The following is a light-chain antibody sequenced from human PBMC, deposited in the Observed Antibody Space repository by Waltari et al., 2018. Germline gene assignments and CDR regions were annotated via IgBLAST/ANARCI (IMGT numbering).Light chain of an antibody. CDR2: PAS. CDR3: QDLHDYPV. J-gene: IGKJ3*01. Sequence: IQLTQSPSSLSASVGDRVTISCRASHGISSHLAWYQQKPGKAPTLLIYPASTLESGVPSRFSGSGSGTEFTLTITSLQPEDFATYFCQDLHDYPVFGPGTKVDIK. V-gene: IGKV1-9*01. CDR1: HGISSH.